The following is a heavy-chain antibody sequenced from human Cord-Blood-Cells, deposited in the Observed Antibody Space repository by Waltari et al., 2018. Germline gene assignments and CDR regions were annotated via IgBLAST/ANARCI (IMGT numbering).Heavy chain of an antibody. V-gene: IGHV1-2*02. D-gene: IGHD2-15*01. J-gene: IGHJ4*02. Sequence: QVQLVQSGAEVKKPGASVKVSCKASGYTFTGYYMHWVRQAPGQGLEWMGWVNPNSGGTNYAQKFQGRVTMTRDTSISTAYMELGRLRSDDTAVYYCARDCSGGSCYFDYWGQGTLVTVSS. CDR1: GYTFTGYY. CDR2: VNPNSGGT. CDR3: ARDCSGGSCYFDY.